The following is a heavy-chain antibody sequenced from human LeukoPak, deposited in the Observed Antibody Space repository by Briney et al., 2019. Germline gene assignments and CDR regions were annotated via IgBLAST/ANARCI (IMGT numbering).Heavy chain of an antibody. CDR2: IYYSGST. CDR3: AREFVVVPAAMPAATYNWFDP. Sequence: PSETLSLTCPVSGGSISSGDYYWSWIRQPPGKGLEWIGYIYYSGSTYYNPSLKSRVTISVDTSKNQFSLKLSSVTAADTAVYYCAREFVVVPAAMPAATYNWFDPWGQGTLVTVSS. V-gene: IGHV4-30-4*01. D-gene: IGHD2-2*01. J-gene: IGHJ5*02. CDR1: GGSISSGDYY.